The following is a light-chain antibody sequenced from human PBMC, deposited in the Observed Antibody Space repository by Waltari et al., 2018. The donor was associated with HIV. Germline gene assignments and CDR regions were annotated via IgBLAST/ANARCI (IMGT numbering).Light chain of an antibody. CDR2: GAS. CDR1: QSVSSN. Sequence: EIVMMQSPATLSVSPGERATLSCRANQSVSSNLAWYQQKPGQAPRLLIYGASTRAAGIPARFSGSGSGTEFILTISSLQSEDFAVYYCHQYNNWPPFTFGPGTKVDIK. CDR3: HQYNNWPPFT. V-gene: IGKV3-15*01. J-gene: IGKJ3*01.